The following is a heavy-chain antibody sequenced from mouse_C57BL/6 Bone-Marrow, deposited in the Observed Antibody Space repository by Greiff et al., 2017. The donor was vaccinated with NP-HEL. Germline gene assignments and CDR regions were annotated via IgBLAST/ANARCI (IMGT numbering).Heavy chain of an antibody. J-gene: IGHJ1*03. CDR1: GYTFTSYW. CDR3: ATMVTTRGRYFDV. V-gene: IGHV1-55*01. CDR2: IYPGSGST. Sequence: QVQLQQPGAELVKPGASVKMSCKASGYTFTSYWITWVKQRPGQGLEWIGDIYPGSGSTNYNEKFKRKATLTVDQSSSTAYMQLSSLTSEDSAVYYCATMVTTRGRYFDVWGTETTVTVSS. D-gene: IGHD2-2*01.